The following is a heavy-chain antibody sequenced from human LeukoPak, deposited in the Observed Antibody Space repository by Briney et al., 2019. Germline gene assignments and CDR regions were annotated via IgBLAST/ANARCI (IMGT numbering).Heavy chain of an antibody. CDR3: ARDPSLKYYYDSSGYLGAFDI. D-gene: IGHD3-22*01. CDR2: IIPIFGTA. J-gene: IGHJ3*02. Sequence: AAVKVSCKASGGTFSSYAISWVRQAPGQGLEWMGRIIPIFGTANYPQKFQGRVTINTDESTSTDYMELSSLISEHTAVYYCARDPSLKYYYDSSGYLGAFDIWGQGTMVTVSS. CDR1: GGTFSSYA. V-gene: IGHV1-69*05.